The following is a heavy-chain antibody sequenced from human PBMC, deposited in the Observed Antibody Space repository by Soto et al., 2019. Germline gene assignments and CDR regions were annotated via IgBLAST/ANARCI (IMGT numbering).Heavy chain of an antibody. CDR2: ISFEGSTK. J-gene: IGHJ5*02. CDR1: GFIFSGYG. D-gene: IGHD6-6*01. Sequence: QVQLVESGGGVVQPGGSLRLSCAASGFIFSGYGMHWVRQAPGKGLEWVAVISFEGSTKYYANSVEGRFTISRDNSKNTLFLQMNSLRAEDTAVYYCAKGGSSSARYFDRWGQGALVTVSS. CDR3: AKGGSSSARYFDR. V-gene: IGHV3-30*18.